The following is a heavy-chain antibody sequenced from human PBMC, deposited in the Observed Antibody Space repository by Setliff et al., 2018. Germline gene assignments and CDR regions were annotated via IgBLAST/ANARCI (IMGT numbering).Heavy chain of an antibody. CDR1: GFTFGDYA. CDR3: TRERVWFGAPILYFDP. D-gene: IGHD3-10*01. Sequence: GGSLRLSCTASGFTFGDYAMSWVRQAPGKGLEWVGFIRSKAYGGTTEYAASVKGRFTISRDDSKNTLYLQMNSLKTEDTAVYYCTRERVWFGAPILYFDPWGQGTLVTVSS. J-gene: IGHJ5*02. CDR2: IRSKAYGGTT. V-gene: IGHV3-49*04.